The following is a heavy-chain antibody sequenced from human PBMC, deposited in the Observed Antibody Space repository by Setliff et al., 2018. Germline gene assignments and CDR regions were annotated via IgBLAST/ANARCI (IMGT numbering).Heavy chain of an antibody. V-gene: IGHV4-4*07. CDR1: GGSISNYY. CDR2: IYTSGST. J-gene: IGHJ3*02. CDR3: ARKGISALSGAFDM. D-gene: IGHD1-26*01. Sequence: SETLSLTCTVSGGSISNYYWGWIRQPAGKGLEWIGRIYTSGSTNYIPSLKSRVTMSVDTSKNQFSLKLSSVTAADTAVYYCARKGISALSGAFDMWGQGTMVTVSS.